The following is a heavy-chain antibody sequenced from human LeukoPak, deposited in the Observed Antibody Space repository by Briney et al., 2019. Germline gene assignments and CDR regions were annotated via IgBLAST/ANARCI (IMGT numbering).Heavy chain of an antibody. CDR2: ISYSGST. CDR1: GGSISSFY. D-gene: IGHD5-18*01. CDR3: ARDRSYGYFDY. Sequence: SETLSLTCTVSGGSISSFYWTWIRQPPGKGLEWIGFISYSGSTNYNPSLKSRVTISVDTSKNQFSLNLNSVTAADTAVYYCARDRSYGYFDYWGQGTLVTVPP. V-gene: IGHV4-59*01. J-gene: IGHJ4*02.